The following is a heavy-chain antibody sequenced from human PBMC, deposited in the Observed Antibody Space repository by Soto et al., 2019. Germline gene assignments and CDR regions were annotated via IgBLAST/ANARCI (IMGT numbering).Heavy chain of an antibody. Sequence: QITLKESGPTPVKPTQTLTLTCSFSGFSLSTSGVGVGWIRQPPGKALEWLALIYWDDDKRYSPSLKSRLTITKDTSKNQVVLTMTNMDPVDTDTYYCAHRSNWGSFDYWGQGTLVTVSS. CDR3: AHRSNWGSFDY. J-gene: IGHJ4*02. CDR2: IYWDDDK. D-gene: IGHD7-27*01. CDR1: GFSLSTSGVG. V-gene: IGHV2-5*02.